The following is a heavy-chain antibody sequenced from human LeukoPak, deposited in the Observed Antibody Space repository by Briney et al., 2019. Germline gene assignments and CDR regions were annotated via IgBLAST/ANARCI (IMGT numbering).Heavy chain of an antibody. Sequence: GGSLRLSCAASGGTFSSYAISWVRQAPGQGLEWMGGIIPIFDTANNTQKFQGRVTITADESTSTAYMELSSLRSEDTAVYYCARGLRIVGAHSGWYYYYYYGMDVWGQGTTVTVSS. J-gene: IGHJ6*02. CDR3: ARGLRIVGAHSGWYYYYYYGMDV. CDR2: IIPIFDTA. V-gene: IGHV1-69*01. D-gene: IGHD1-26*01. CDR1: GGTFSSYA.